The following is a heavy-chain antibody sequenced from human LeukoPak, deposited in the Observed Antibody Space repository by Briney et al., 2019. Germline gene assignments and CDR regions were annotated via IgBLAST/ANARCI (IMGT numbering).Heavy chain of an antibody. CDR3: AREGAGVNDY. CDR1: GFTFSSYA. V-gene: IGHV3-7*01. Sequence: PGGSLRLSCAASGFTFSSYAMSWVRQAPGKGLEWVANIKQDGSEKDYVDSVKGRFAISRDNAKNSLYLQMNSLSGEDTAVYYCAREGAGVNDYWGQGTLVTVSS. D-gene: IGHD3-10*01. CDR2: IKQDGSEK. J-gene: IGHJ4*02.